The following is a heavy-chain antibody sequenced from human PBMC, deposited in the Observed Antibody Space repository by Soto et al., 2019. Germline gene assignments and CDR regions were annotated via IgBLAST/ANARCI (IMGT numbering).Heavy chain of an antibody. J-gene: IGHJ5*02. CDR3: ARHRGMYYDFWSGPNWFDP. Sequence: PGESLKISCNGSGYSFTSYWIGWVRQMPGKGLEWMGIIYPGDSDTRYSPSFQGQVTISADKSISTAYLQWSSLKASDTAMYYCARHRGMYYDFWSGPNWFDPWGQGTLVTVSS. V-gene: IGHV5-51*01. CDR1: GYSFTSYW. CDR2: IYPGDSDT. D-gene: IGHD3-3*01.